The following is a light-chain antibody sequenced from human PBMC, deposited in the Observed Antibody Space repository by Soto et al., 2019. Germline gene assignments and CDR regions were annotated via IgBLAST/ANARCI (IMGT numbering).Light chain of an antibody. V-gene: IGLV2-23*01. J-gene: IGLJ1*01. CDR3: CSYATTSTYV. Sequence: QYSLPQPASVPGSPGQSITMSCPGTRRDVGNYNLVSWYQHHPGKAPKLMIYDGSKRPSGVSNRFSGSKSGNTASLTISGLQAEDECDYYCCSYATTSTYVFGTGT. CDR2: DGS. CDR1: RRDVGNYNL.